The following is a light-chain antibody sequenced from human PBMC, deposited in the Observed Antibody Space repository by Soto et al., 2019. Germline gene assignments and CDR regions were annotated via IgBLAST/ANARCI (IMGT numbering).Light chain of an antibody. CDR1: SSDVGHYNY. V-gene: IGLV2-14*01. J-gene: IGLJ1*01. CDR2: EVS. Sequence: QSALTQPASMSGSPGQSITISCTGTSSDVGHYNYVSWYQQHPGTAPKLIIFEVSNRPSGVSSRFSGSKSGNTASLTISGLRAEDEAAYYCSSYTSTGSYVFGTGTKLTVL. CDR3: SSYTSTGSYV.